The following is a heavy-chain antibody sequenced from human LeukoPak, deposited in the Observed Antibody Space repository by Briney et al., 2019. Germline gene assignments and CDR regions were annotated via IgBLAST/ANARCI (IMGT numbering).Heavy chain of an antibody. CDR1: GGSISSKSYY. J-gene: IGHJ4*02. D-gene: IGHD6-19*01. Sequence: SQTLSLTCTVSGGSISSKSYYWSWIRQPAGKGLEWIGRIYTSGSTNYNPSLKSRVTMSVDTSKNQFSLKLSSVTAADTAVYYCARETSSGWYWDYWGQGTLVTVSS. V-gene: IGHV4-61*02. CDR2: IYTSGST. CDR3: ARETSSGWYWDY.